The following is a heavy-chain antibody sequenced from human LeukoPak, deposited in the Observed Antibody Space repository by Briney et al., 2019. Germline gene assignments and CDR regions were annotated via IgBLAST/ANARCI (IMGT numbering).Heavy chain of an antibody. CDR1: GFTFSDYY. CDR3: ARDGYYDSSGYFSDLFFDY. J-gene: IGHJ4*02. CDR2: ISSSGSTI. D-gene: IGHD3-22*01. V-gene: IGHV3-11*01. Sequence: KSGGSLRLSCAASGFTFSDYYMSWIRQAPGKGLEWVSYISSSGSTIYYADSVKGRFTISRDNAKNSLYLQMNSLRAEDTAVYYCARDGYYDSSGYFSDLFFDYWGQGILVTVSS.